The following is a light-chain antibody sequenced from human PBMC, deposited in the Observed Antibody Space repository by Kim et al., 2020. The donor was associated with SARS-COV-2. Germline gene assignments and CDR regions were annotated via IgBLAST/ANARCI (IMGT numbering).Light chain of an antibody. Sequence: SSELTQDPALSVALGQTVRITCQGDSLIKYYATWYQQKPGQAPVLLIYGKNNRPSGIPDRFSGSSSGNTASLTITGAQAEDEADYYCNSRDSSGNHLVFGGGTQLTVL. CDR2: GKN. V-gene: IGLV3-19*01. J-gene: IGLJ3*02. CDR3: NSRDSSGNHLV. CDR1: SLIKYY.